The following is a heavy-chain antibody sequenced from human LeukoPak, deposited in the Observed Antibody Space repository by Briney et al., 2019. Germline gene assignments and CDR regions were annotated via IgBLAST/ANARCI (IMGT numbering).Heavy chain of an antibody. J-gene: IGHJ4*02. CDR1: GGSFSGYY. V-gene: IGHV4-34*01. CDR3: VLAPNSNWFDF. CDR2: IHYSGSS. Sequence: SETLSLTCAVYGGSFSGYYWSWIRQPPGKGLEWIGNIHYSGSSVYNPSLRSRVSMSIDRSLKQFFLKLTSVTAADTAVYYCVLAPNSNWFDFWGQGILVTVSS. D-gene: IGHD2-8*01.